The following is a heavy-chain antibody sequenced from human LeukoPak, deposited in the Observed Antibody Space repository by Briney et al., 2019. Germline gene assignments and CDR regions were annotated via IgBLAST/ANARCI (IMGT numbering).Heavy chain of an antibody. CDR1: GFTFSSYA. D-gene: IGHD2-8*01. V-gene: IGHV3-23*01. J-gene: IGHJ4*02. CDR3: AKEMGVVLMVYALDY. Sequence: GSLRLSRAASGFTFSSYAMSWVRQAPGKGLEWVSGISGSGGNTFYADSVKGRFTISRDNSKSTLSLQMNSLRAEDTAVYYCAKEMGVVLMVYALDYWGQGNLVTVSS. CDR2: ISGSGGNT.